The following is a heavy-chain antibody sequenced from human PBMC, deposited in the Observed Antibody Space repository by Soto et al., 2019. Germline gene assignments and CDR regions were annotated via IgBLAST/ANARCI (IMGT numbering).Heavy chain of an antibody. CDR2: ISNDGSNK. Sequence: GGSLRLSCAASGFTFSSYGMHLVRQAPGKGLEWVAVISNDGSNKYYADSVKGRFTISRDNSKNTLYLQLNSLRAEDTAVYYCAKDLGGLVYTFDYWGQGTLVTVSS. CDR1: GFTFSSYG. V-gene: IGHV3-30*18. CDR3: AKDLGGLVYTFDY. J-gene: IGHJ4*02. D-gene: IGHD6-19*01.